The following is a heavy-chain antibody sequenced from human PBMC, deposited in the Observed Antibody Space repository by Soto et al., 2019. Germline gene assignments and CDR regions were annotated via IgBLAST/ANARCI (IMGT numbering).Heavy chain of an antibody. CDR1: GFRFSDYY. CDR3: ARDTGGSYDF. V-gene: IGHV3-72*01. Sequence: EVQLVESGGGLVQPGGSLRLSCAASGFRFSDYYMDWVRQLPGMRLEWVGRTRNKANSYAAEYAPSVRGRFTISRHDSEDSMFLQLNSLKTEDTAVYYCARDTGGSYDFWGQGALVTVSS. J-gene: IGHJ4*02. D-gene: IGHD1-26*01. CDR2: TRNKANSYAA.